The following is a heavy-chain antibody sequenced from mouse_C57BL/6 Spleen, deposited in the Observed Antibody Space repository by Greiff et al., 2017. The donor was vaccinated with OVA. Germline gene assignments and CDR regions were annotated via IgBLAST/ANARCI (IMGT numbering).Heavy chain of an antibody. D-gene: IGHD2-3*01. CDR1: GYTFTSYG. V-gene: IGHV1-81*01. CDR3: AREGIYDGYFYFDY. J-gene: IGHJ2*01. Sequence: VQLQQSGAELARPGASVKLSCKASGYTFTSYGISWVKQRTGQGLEWIGEIYPRSGNTYYNEKFKGKATLTADKSSSTAYMELRSLTSEDSAVYFCAREGIYDGYFYFDYWGQGTTLTVSS. CDR2: IYPRSGNT.